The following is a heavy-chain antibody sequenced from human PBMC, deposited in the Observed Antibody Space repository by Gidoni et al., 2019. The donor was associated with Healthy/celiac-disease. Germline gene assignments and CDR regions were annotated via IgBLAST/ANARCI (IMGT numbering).Heavy chain of an antibody. J-gene: IGHJ3*02. Sequence: EVQLVESGGGLVKPGGSLRLSCAASGFTFSSYSRNWVRQAPGKGLEWFSSNRSSSSFIYYADSVKCRFPISRDNAKNSLYLQMNSLRAEATAVYYCARDKDEDYYGSGIPQGGAFDIWGQGTMVTVSS. CDR3: ARDKDEDYYGSGIPQGGAFDI. D-gene: IGHD3-10*01. CDR1: GFTFSSYS. V-gene: IGHV3-21*01. CDR2: NRSSSSFI.